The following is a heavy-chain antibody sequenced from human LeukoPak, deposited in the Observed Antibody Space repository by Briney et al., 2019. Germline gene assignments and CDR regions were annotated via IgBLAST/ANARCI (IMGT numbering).Heavy chain of an antibody. CDR3: ARSTWLLDK. V-gene: IGHV4-59*01. CDR2: IYYSGST. J-gene: IGHJ4*02. CDR1: GGSISPYY. Sequence: SETLSLTCTVSGGSISPYYWSWIRQPPGKGLEWIGYIYYSGSTNYNPSLKGRVTISLDTSKNQFSLKLSSVTAADTAVYYCARSTWLLDKWGQGTLVTVSS. D-gene: IGHD3-22*01.